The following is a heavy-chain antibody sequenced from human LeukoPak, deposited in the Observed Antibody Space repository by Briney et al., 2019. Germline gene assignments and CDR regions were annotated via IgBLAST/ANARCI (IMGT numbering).Heavy chain of an antibody. CDR2: ISGGGEST. Sequence: GGSLRLSCAASGFTFSTYAMNWVRQAPGKGLEWVSVISGGGESTYNADSVKGRFIISRDNCKNTLYLQMNSLRAEDTAVYYCAKGEGGSCSSSSCSTYFDYWGQGTLVTVS. CDR3: AKGEGGSCSSSSCSTYFDY. V-gene: IGHV3-23*01. D-gene: IGHD2-15*01. J-gene: IGHJ4*02. CDR1: GFTFSTYA.